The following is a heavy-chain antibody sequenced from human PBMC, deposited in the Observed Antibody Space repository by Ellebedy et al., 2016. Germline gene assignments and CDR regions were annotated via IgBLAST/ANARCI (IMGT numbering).Heavy chain of an antibody. D-gene: IGHD2-2*01. CDR1: GGSISSYY. CDR2: IYYSGST. J-gene: IGHJ5*02. Sequence: GSLRLSXTVSGGSISSYYWSWIRQPPGKGLEWIGYIYYSGSTNYNPSLKSRVTISVDTSKNQFSLKLSSVTAADTAVYYCAGTVVVPAASPSPWGQGTLVTVSS. CDR3: AGTVVVPAASPSP. V-gene: IGHV4-59*13.